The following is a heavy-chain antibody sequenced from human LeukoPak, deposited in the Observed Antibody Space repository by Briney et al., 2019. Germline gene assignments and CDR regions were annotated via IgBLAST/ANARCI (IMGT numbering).Heavy chain of an antibody. V-gene: IGHV4-59*13. Sequence: SETLSLTCTVSGGSISTYFWTWIRQPPGKGLEWVGYIYYSGSTHYNSSLKSRVSISKDTSNNQFSLQLNSVAAADTAVYYCARSSKTYYMDVWGRGTTVTVSS. J-gene: IGHJ6*03. CDR1: GGSISTYF. CDR2: IYYSGST. CDR3: ARSSKTYYMDV.